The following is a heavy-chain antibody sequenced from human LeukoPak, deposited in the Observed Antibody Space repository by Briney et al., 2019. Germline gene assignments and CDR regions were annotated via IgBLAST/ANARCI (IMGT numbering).Heavy chain of an antibody. CDR1: GGTFSSYA. V-gene: IGHV1-69*04. CDR2: IIPILGIA. Sequence: SVKVSCKASGGTFSSYAISWVRRAPGQGVEWMGRIIPILGIANYAQKFQGRVTITADKSTSTAYMELSSLRSEDTAVYYCASPNYYDSSGNFDYWGQGTLVTVSS. J-gene: IGHJ4*02. D-gene: IGHD3-22*01. CDR3: ASPNYYDSSGNFDY.